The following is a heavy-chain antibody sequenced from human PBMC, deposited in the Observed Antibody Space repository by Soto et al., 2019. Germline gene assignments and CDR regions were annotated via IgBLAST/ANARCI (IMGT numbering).Heavy chain of an antibody. J-gene: IGHJ4*02. CDR1: GVSISSGGYS. CDR2: IYHSGST. V-gene: IGHV4-30-2*01. D-gene: IGHD6-13*01. CDR3: ASGQQLVRNY. Sequence: PSDTLSLTCAVSGVSISSGGYSWSLIRQPPGKGLEWIGYIYHSGSTYYNPSLKSRVTISVDRSKNQFSLKLSSVTAADTAVYYCASGQQLVRNYWGQGTLVTVSS.